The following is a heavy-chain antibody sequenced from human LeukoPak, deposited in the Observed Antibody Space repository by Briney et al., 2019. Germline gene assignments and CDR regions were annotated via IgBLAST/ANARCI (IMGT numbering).Heavy chain of an antibody. CDR1: GFTFSSYG. CDR2: ISYDGSNK. V-gene: IGHV3-30*18. Sequence: PGGSLRLSCAASGFTFSSYGMHWVRQAPGKGLEWVAVISYDGSNKYYADSVKGRFTISRDNSKNTLYLQMNSLGAEDTAVYYCAKSYNGYESKPDYWGQGTLVTVSS. J-gene: IGHJ4*02. D-gene: IGHD5-12*01. CDR3: AKSYNGYESKPDY.